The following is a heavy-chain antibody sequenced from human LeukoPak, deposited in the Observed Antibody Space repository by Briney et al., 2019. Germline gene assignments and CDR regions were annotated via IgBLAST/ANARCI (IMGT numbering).Heavy chain of an antibody. CDR1: GFTFSSHS. J-gene: IGHJ4*02. CDR2: ISDSGDRT. V-gene: IGHV3-23*01. Sequence: PGGSLRLSCAASGFTFSSHSMTWVRQAPGKGLEWVSGISDSGDRTYYADSVKGRFTTSRDNSENTLYLQMNSLRAEDTAVYYCAKGGFCSSGTCYSPPVDYWGQGTLVTVSS. CDR3: AKGGFCSSGTCYSPPVDY. D-gene: IGHD2-15*01.